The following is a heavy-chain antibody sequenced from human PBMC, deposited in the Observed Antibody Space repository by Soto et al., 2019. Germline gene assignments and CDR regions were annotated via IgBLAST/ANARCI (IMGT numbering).Heavy chain of an antibody. CDR3: ARGLVMGDPYYYYSYYMDV. J-gene: IGHJ6*03. CDR1: GYTFTSYG. D-gene: IGHD2-15*01. CDR2: ISAYNGNT. Sequence: QVQLVQSGAEVKKPGASVKVSCKASGYTFTSYGISWVRQAPGQGLEWMGWISAYNGNTNYAQKLQGRVTMNTDTSTSTAYMELRSLRSDDTAVYYCARGLVMGDPYYYYSYYMDVWGKGTTVTVSS. V-gene: IGHV1-18*01.